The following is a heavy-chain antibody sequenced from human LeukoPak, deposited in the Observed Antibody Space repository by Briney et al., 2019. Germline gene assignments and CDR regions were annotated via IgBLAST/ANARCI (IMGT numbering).Heavy chain of an antibody. D-gene: IGHD2-15*01. CDR3: ARVRGTLMTKPFDS. CDR1: GFIFTKYW. J-gene: IGHJ4*02. Sequence: GGSLSLPCAASGFIFTKYWMSWVRQAPGKGLEWVANINQDGSEKYYVDSVKGRFTISRDNAKNSLFLQMSSLRAEDTAVYYCARVRGTLMTKPFDSWGQGTLVTVSS. V-gene: IGHV3-7*01. CDR2: INQDGSEK.